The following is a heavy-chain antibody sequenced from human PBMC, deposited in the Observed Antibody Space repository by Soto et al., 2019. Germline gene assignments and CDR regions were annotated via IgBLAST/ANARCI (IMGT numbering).Heavy chain of an antibody. CDR3: ARGNHRWLQLWYFDL. CDR2: IIPIFGTT. J-gene: IGHJ2*01. Sequence: QVQLVQSGAEVKKPGSSVKVSCKASGGTFSNYPISWVRQAPGQGLEWMGGIIPIFGTTNYAQKFQGRVTITADESTSTVYMELSSLRSEDTAVFYCARGNHRWLQLWYFDLWGRGTLVTVSS. CDR1: GGTFSNYP. V-gene: IGHV1-69*12. D-gene: IGHD5-12*01.